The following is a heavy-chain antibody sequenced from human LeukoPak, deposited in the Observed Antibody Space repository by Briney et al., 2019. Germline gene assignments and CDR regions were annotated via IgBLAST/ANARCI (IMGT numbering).Heavy chain of an antibody. Sequence: SETLSLTCGVSGYYIGSGYWWSWVRQSPGKTLEWIGEMSQSGSTTYNPSLQSRVTISLDKSKNQYSLTLSSVTAADTALYYCARNGDYCMDVWGKGITVTVSS. CDR3: ARNGDYCMDV. J-gene: IGHJ6*03. V-gene: IGHV4-4*02. CDR1: GYYIGSGYW. CDR2: MSQSGST.